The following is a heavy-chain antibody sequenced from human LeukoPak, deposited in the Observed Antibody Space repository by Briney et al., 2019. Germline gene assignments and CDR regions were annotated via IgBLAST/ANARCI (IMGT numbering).Heavy chain of an antibody. J-gene: IGHJ4*02. V-gene: IGHV3-23*01. D-gene: IGHD3-10*01. CDR2: ISGSGGST. CDR3: AKGAEAEIGYYFDN. CDR1: GFTFSSYA. Sequence: GGSLRLSCAASGFTFSSYAMSWVRQAPGKGLEWVSAISGSGGSTYYADSVKGRFTISRDNSKNTVYLEVHSLRAEDTALYYCAKGAEAEIGYYFDNWGQGTLVTVSS.